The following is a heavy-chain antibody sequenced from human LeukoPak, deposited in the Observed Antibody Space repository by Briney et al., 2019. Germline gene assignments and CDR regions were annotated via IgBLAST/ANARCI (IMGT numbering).Heavy chain of an antibody. J-gene: IGHJ4*02. CDR3: ARGSYTRGYCSGGSCYGSRIFDY. CDR1: GYTFTSYA. CDR2: INAGSGNT. D-gene: IGHD2-15*01. Sequence: ASVKVSCKASGYTFTSYAMHWVRQAPGQRLEWMGWINAGSGNTKYSQEFQGRVTITRDTSASTAYMELSSLRSEDMAVYYCARGSYTRGYCSGGSCYGSRIFDYWGQGTLVTVSS. V-gene: IGHV1-3*03.